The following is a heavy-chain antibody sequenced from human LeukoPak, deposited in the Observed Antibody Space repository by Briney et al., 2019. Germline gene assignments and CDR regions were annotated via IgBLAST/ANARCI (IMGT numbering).Heavy chain of an antibody. CDR1: GYTFTSYG. CDR2: ISAYNGNT. Sequence: ASVTVSCTASGYTFTSYGISWVRQAPGQGLEWMGWISAYNGNTNYAQKLQGRVTMTTDTSTSTAYMELRSLRSDDTAVYYCARDSAGGATGDYWGQGTLVTVSS. D-gene: IGHD1-26*01. J-gene: IGHJ4*02. V-gene: IGHV1-18*01. CDR3: ARDSAGGATGDY.